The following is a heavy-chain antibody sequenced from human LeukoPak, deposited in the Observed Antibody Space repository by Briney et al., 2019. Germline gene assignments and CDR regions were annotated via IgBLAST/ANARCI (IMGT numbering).Heavy chain of an antibody. J-gene: IGHJ5*02. V-gene: IGHV3-30*01. CDR2: ISYDGSNK. CDR1: GFTFSSYA. Sequence: GGSLRLSCAASGFTFSSYAMHWVRQAPGKGLEWVAVISYDGSNKYYADSVKGRFTISRDNSKNTLYLQVNSLRAEDTAVYYCARPFSESWGQGTLVTVSS. CDR3: ARPFSES. D-gene: IGHD6-25*01.